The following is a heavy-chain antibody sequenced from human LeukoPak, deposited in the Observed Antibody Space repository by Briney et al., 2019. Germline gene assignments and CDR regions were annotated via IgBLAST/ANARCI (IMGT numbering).Heavy chain of an antibody. V-gene: IGHV3-23*01. D-gene: IGHD4-17*01. CDR1: GFTFSSYA. CDR2: ISGSGGST. J-gene: IGHJ4*02. CDR3: AKDLDYGDYGDY. Sequence: GGSLRLSCAASGFTFSSYAMSWVRQAPGNGLEWVSAISGSGGSTYYADSVKGRFTISRDNSKNTLYLQMNSLRAEDTAVYYCAKDLDYGDYGDYWGQGTLVTASS.